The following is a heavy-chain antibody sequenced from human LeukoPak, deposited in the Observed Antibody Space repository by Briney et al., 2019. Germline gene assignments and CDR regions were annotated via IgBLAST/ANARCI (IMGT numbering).Heavy chain of an antibody. CDR3: AKDSGSGWYKFDY. CDR1: GFTFSSSA. Sequence: PGGSLRLSCAASGFTFSSSAMSWVRQAPGKGLEWVSSISGSGSGGSTYYADSVKGRFTISRDNAKNSLYLQMNSLRAKDTAVYYCAKDSGSGWYKFDYWGQGSLVTVSS. J-gene: IGHJ4*02. CDR2: ISGSGSGGST. V-gene: IGHV3-23*01. D-gene: IGHD6-19*01.